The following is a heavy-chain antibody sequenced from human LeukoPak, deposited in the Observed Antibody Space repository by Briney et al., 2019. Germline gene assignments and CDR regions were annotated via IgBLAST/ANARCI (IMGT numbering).Heavy chain of an antibody. J-gene: IGHJ4*02. D-gene: IGHD3-10*01. CDR1: GFTFDDYD. CDR2: ISGSGDNT. Sequence: PGGSLRLSCAASGFTFDDYDMNWVRQAPGKGLEWVSTISGSGDNTYHADSVKGRFTISRDNSKNTLSLQMNSLRADDTAIYYCAKVFFNSGSYDFWGQGTLVTVSS. CDR3: AKVFFNSGSYDF. V-gene: IGHV3-23*01.